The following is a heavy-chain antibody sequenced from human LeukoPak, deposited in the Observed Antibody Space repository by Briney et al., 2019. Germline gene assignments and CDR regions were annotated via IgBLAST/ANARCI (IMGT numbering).Heavy chain of an antibody. J-gene: IGHJ5*02. Sequence: ASVKVSCKASGGTFSSYAISWVRQAPGQGLEWMGRIIPILGIANYAQKFQGRVTITADKSTGTAYMELSSLRSEDTAVYYCARSRGYSYGYGVNWFDPWGQGTLVTVSS. CDR3: ARSRGYSYGYGVNWFDP. CDR1: GGTFSSYA. V-gene: IGHV1-69*04. CDR2: IIPILGIA. D-gene: IGHD5-18*01.